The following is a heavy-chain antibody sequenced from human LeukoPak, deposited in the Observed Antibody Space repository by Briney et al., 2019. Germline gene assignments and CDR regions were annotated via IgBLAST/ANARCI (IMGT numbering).Heavy chain of an antibody. J-gene: IGHJ4*02. CDR1: GFTFSSYA. CDR2: ISVSGGST. Sequence: GGSLRLSCAASGFTFSSYAMNWVRQAPGKGLEWVSGISVSGGSTYYADSVKGRFTISRDNSKNRLYLQMNSLRAEDTAVYYCAKDLGTGTSNYWGQGTLVTVSS. D-gene: IGHD1-1*01. CDR3: AKDLGTGTSNY. V-gene: IGHV3-23*01.